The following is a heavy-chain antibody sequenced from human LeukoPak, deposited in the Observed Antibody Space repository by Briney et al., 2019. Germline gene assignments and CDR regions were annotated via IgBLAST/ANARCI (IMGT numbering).Heavy chain of an antibody. CDR3: ARLKDAVTIFDY. CDR1: GFTFSNYW. J-gene: IGHJ4*02. Sequence: GGSLRLSCIGSGFTFSNYWMSWVRQAPGKGLEWVASIKEDGSDTYYVDSVKGRFTISRDNIRNSVYVQMSSLGADDTAVYYCARLKDAVTIFDYWGQGILVSLFS. CDR2: IKEDGSDT. V-gene: IGHV3-7*01. D-gene: IGHD4-17*01.